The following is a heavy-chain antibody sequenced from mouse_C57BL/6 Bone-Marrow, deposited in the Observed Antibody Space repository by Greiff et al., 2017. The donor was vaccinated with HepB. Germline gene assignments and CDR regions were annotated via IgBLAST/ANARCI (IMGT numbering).Heavy chain of an antibody. Sequence: EVQVVESGGDLVKPGGSLKLSCAASGFTFSSYGMSWVRQTPDKRLEWVATISSGGSYTYYPDSVKGRFTISRDNAKNTLYLQMSRLKSEDTAMYYCARGATVVAPFAYWGQGTLVTVSA. V-gene: IGHV5-6*01. CDR3: ARGATVVAPFAY. D-gene: IGHD1-1*01. CDR1: GFTFSSYG. J-gene: IGHJ3*01. CDR2: ISSGGSYT.